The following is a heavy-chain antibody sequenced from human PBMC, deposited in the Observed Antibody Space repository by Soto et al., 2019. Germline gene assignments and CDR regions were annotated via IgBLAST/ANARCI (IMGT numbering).Heavy chain of an antibody. CDR3: SRGLRGAIREKSLDY. D-gene: IGHD3-10*01. CDR2: IYSGGGT. V-gene: IGHV3-53*01. Sequence: EVQLVESGGGLVKPGGSLRLSCVASGFTVTSNFMSWVRQAPGKGLEWVSVIYSGGGTNYADSVKGRFTFSRDNSKNTLYLQMNSLRTEDTAVYYCSRGLRGAIREKSLDYWGQGTLVTVSS. J-gene: IGHJ4*02. CDR1: GFTVTSNF.